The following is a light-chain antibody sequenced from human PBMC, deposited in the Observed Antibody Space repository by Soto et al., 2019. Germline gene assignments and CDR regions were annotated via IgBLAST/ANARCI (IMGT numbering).Light chain of an antibody. CDR1: QSVSSSY. V-gene: IGKV3-20*01. J-gene: IGKJ5*01. CDR2: GAS. CDR3: QQYGSSPFT. Sequence: EIVLTQSPGTLSLSPGERATPSCRASQSVSSSYLAWYQQKPGQAPRLLIYGASSRATGIPDRFSGSGSGTDFPLTISRLEPEDFAVYYCQQYGSSPFTFGQGTRLEIK.